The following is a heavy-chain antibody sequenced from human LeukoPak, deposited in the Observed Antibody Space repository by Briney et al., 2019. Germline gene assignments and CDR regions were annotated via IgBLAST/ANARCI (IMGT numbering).Heavy chain of an antibody. Sequence: SETLSHTCAVYGGSFSGYYWSWIRQPPGKGLEWIGSIYYSGSTYYNPSLKSRVTISVDTSKNQFSLELTSVTAADTAVYYCARHSGSGSYHSPFGNWGQGTLVTVSS. CDR3: ARHSGSGSYHSPFGN. CDR2: IYYSGST. J-gene: IGHJ4*02. D-gene: IGHD3-10*01. CDR1: GGSFSGYY. V-gene: IGHV4-39*01.